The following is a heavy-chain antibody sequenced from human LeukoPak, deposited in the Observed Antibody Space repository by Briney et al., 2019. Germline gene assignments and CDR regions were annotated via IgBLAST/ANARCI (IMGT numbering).Heavy chain of an antibody. Sequence: SEALSLTCTVSGGSIGSSGYYWGRIRQPPGKGLEWIGSIYYSGSAYYNPSLKSRVTISVDTSKNHFSLKLSSVTATDTAMYYCARHVAGGSWFDYWGQGTLVTVSS. D-gene: IGHD2-21*01. CDR3: ARHVAGGSWFDY. J-gene: IGHJ4*02. CDR2: IYYSGSA. CDR1: GGSIGSSGYY. V-gene: IGHV4-39*01.